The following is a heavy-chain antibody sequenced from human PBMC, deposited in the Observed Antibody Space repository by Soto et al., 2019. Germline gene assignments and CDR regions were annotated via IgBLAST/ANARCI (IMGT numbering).Heavy chain of an antibody. CDR3: ARVAMENYHDMWSGSTSSALDV. CDR1: GGSMRGYS. CDR2: VSHSGRT. J-gene: IGHJ6*02. D-gene: IGHD3-3*01. V-gene: IGHV4-59*13. Sequence: SETLSLTCKVSGGSMRGYSWSWVRQTPGEGLEWIGYVSHSGRTDYSPSLKNRVTISLDMSKNNFSLHVNSVDPADTAVYYCARVAMENYHDMWSGSTSSALDVWGQGTTVTVSS.